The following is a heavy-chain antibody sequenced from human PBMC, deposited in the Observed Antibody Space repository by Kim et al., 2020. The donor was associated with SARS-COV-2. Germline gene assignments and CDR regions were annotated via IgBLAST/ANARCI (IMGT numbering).Heavy chain of an antibody. CDR3: ARRGKSRWFDP. J-gene: IGHJ5*02. Sequence: TSFYNPSLKGPVAISIDTSKNQFSLKVKSVTAADTAVYYCARRGKSRWFDPWGQGSLVTVSS. V-gene: IGHV4-39*01. CDR2: TS.